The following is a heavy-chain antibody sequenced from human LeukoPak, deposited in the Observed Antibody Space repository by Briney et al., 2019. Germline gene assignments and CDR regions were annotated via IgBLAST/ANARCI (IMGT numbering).Heavy chain of an antibody. CDR2: IYHSGST. D-gene: IGHD2-2*01. CDR1: GYSISSGYY. J-gene: IGHJ5*02. V-gene: IGHV4-38-2*01. Sequence: SETLSLTCAVSGYSISSGYYWGWIRQTPGKGLEWIGSIYHSGSTYYNPSLKSRVTISVDTSKNQFSLKLSSVTAADTAVYYCARVIGYCSSTSCYWFDPWGQGTLVTVSS. CDR3: ARVIGYCSSTSCYWFDP.